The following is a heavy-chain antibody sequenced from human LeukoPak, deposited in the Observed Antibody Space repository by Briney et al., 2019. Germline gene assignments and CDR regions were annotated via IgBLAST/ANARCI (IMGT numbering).Heavy chain of an antibody. D-gene: IGHD6-6*01. Sequence: SETLSLTCTVSGGSISSYYWGWIRQPPGKGLEWIGSIYYTGSTNYNPSLKSRVTISVDTSKNHFSLNLSSATAADTAVYYCARALGSTSRARPFDYWGQGTLVTVSS. CDR3: ARALGSTSRARPFDY. CDR2: IYYTGST. J-gene: IGHJ4*02. V-gene: IGHV4-59*01. CDR1: GGSISSYY.